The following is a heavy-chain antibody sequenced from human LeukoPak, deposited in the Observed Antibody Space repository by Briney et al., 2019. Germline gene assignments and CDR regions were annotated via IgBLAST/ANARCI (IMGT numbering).Heavy chain of an antibody. J-gene: IGHJ4*02. Sequence: GGSLRLSCAASGFTFTNYPMNWVRQAPGKGLEWVSVIAGSDGFTQYADSVKGRFTISRDNSKNTVYLQMNRLRVEDTALYYCVRSLDYWGQGTLVTVSS. CDR3: VRSLDY. CDR2: IAGSDGFT. CDR1: GFTFTNYP. V-gene: IGHV3-23*01.